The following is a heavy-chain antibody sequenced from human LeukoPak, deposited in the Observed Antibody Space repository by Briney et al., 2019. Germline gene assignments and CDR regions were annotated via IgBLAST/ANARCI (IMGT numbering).Heavy chain of an antibody. D-gene: IGHD5-18*01. Sequence: SETLSLTCAVYGGSFSGYYWSWIRQPPGGGLNRIGQINYSGTTNYNPSLKSRVTISVDTSKNQFSLKLSSVTAADTAVYYCARGRYRYSYGYLDYWGQGTLVTVSS. V-gene: IGHV4-34*01. J-gene: IGHJ4*02. CDR2: INYSGTT. CDR1: GGSFSGYY. CDR3: ARGRYRYSYGYLDY.